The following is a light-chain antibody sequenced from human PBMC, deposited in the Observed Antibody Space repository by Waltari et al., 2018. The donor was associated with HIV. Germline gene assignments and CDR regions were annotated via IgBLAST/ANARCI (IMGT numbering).Light chain of an antibody. CDR1: RSDIGYYDF. CDR3: SSYSRTSTFV. V-gene: IGLV2-14*03. Sequence: QSALTQPASVSGSPGQSITISCTGTRSDIGYYDFVPWYQQHPGKAPKLMIYDVIQRPSGVSFRFSGSKSGNTASLTISGLQAEDEADYYCSSYSRTSTFVFGTGTKVTVL. CDR2: DVI. J-gene: IGLJ1*01.